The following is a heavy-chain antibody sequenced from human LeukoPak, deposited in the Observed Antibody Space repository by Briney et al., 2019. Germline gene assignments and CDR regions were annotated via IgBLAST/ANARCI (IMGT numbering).Heavy chain of an antibody. CDR1: GYTFTGYY. CDR3: ARDDRYYYGSGSLDY. CDR2: INPNSGGT. Sequence: ASVKVSCKASGYTFTGYYMHWVRQAPGQGLEWMGWINPNSGGTNYAQKFQGRVTMTRDTSISTVYMELSSLRSDDTAVYYCARDDRYYYGSGSLDYWGQGTLVTVSS. D-gene: IGHD3-10*01. J-gene: IGHJ4*02. V-gene: IGHV1-2*02.